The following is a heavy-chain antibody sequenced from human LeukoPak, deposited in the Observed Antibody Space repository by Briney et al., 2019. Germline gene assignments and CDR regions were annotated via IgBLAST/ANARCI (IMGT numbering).Heavy chain of an antibody. CDR3: ARARGYCSGGSCYFDY. D-gene: IGHD2-15*01. Sequence: SESLSLTCAVSGGSISSYYWSWIRQPAGQGLEWIGRIYTSGSTNYNPSLKSRVNMSVDTSKNQFSLKLSSVTAADTAVYYCARARGYCSGGSCYFDYWGQGTLVTVSS. CDR1: GGSISSYY. V-gene: IGHV4-4*07. J-gene: IGHJ4*02. CDR2: IYTSGST.